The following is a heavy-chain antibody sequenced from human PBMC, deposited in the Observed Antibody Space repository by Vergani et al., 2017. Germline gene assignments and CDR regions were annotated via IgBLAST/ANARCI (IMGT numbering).Heavy chain of an antibody. CDR1: GVTFSSYA. CDR2: IIPIFGTA. V-gene: IGHV1-69*18. D-gene: IGHD2-2*01. J-gene: IGHJ6*02. CDR3: ARVLVVPAATRRYYGMDV. Sequence: QVQLVQSGAEVKKPGSSVKVSCKASGVTFSSYAISWVRQAPGQGLEWMGRIIPIFGTANYAQKFQGRVTITADESTSTAYMELSSLRSADTAVYYCARVLVVPAATRRYYGMDVWGQGTTVTVSS.